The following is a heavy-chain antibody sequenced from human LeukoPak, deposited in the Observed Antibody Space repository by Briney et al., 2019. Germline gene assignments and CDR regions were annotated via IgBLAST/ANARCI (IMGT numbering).Heavy chain of an antibody. CDR1: GGSISSSSYY. V-gene: IGHV4-39*01. D-gene: IGHD6-19*01. CDR2: IYYSGST. CDR3: ARHRWVAVAGTGWFDP. J-gene: IGHJ5*02. Sequence: SETLSLTCTVSGGSISSSSYYWGWIRQPPGKGLEWIGSIYYSGSTYYNPSLKSRVTISVDTSKNQFSLKLSSVTAADTAVYYCARHRWVAVAGTGWFDPRGQGTLVTVSS.